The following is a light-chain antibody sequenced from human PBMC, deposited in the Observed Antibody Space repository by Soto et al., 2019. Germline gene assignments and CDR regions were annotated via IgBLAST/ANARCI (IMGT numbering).Light chain of an antibody. CDR3: QHYNSYSEA. J-gene: IGKJ1*01. Sequence: EIQMPQSPSTLYGFVGYRATITCRASQTIRSWLAWYQQKPGKAPKLLIYKASTLKSGVPSRFSGSGSGTEFTPTISSLQPDDFATYYCQHYNSYSEAFGQGTKVDIK. V-gene: IGKV1-5*03. CDR1: QTIRSW. CDR2: KAS.